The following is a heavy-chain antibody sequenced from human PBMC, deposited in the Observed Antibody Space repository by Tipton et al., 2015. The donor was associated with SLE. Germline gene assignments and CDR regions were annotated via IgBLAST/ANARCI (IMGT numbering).Heavy chain of an antibody. V-gene: IGHV4-59*12. CDR2: AYCSGST. D-gene: IGHD2-8*01. CDR3: ARGGTGDGTNPFDP. CDR1: GDSISNNF. Sequence: TLSLTCTVSGDSISNNFCTWIRQSPGTGLEWIGYAYCSGSTNYNPSLKSRVTISVDTSKNQFSLRLNSVVAADTGVYYCARGGTGDGTNPFDPRGQGTLVTVSS. J-gene: IGHJ5*02.